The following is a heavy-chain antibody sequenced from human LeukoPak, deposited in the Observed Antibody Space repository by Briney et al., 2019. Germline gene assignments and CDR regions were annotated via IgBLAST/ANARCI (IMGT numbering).Heavy chain of an antibody. J-gene: IGHJ4*02. Sequence: ASVKVSCKASGYTFTGYYMHWVRQAPGQGLEWMGWINPNSGGTNYAQKFQGRVTMTRDTSISTAYMELSRLRSDDTAVYYCARDYYDSSGYRSIDYWGQGTLVTASS. V-gene: IGHV1-2*02. CDR2: INPNSGGT. CDR1: GYTFTGYY. CDR3: ARDYYDSSGYRSIDY. D-gene: IGHD3-22*01.